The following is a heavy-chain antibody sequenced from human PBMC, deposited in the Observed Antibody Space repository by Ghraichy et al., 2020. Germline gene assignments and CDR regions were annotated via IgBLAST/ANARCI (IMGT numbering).Heavy chain of an antibody. V-gene: IGHV4-39*01. Sequence: SQTLSLTCTVSGGSISSSNYYWAWIRQPPEKGLEWIGSIFHSGTTYYNPSLKSRVTMSVDTSKNQFSVKLSSVTAADTAVYYCARLFPSPPYYFYYAVDVWGQGTTVTVSS. CDR1: GGSISSSNYY. CDR3: ARLFPSPPYYFYYAVDV. CDR2: IFHSGTT. D-gene: IGHD2/OR15-2a*01. J-gene: IGHJ6*02.